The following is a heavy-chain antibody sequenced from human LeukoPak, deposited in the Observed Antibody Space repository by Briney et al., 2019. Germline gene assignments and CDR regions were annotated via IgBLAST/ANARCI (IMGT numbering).Heavy chain of an antibody. V-gene: IGHV5-51*01. CDR3: ARTARPSDYYYGMDV. D-gene: IGHD6-6*01. CDR1: GYSFTSYW. CDR2: IYPGDSDT. Sequence: GESLKISCKGSGYSFTSYWIGWVRQMPGEGLEWMGIIYPGDSDTRYSPSFQGQVTISADKSISTAYLQWSSLKASDTAMYYCARTARPSDYYYGMDVWGQGTTVTVSS. J-gene: IGHJ6*02.